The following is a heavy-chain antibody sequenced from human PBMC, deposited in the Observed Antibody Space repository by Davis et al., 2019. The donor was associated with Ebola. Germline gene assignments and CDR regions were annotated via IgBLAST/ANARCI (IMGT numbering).Heavy chain of an antibody. Sequence: ASVKVSCKASGYTFTNYDINWVRQATGQGLEWMGWMNPNSGSTGYAQKFQGRVTMTTDTSTSTAYMELRSLRSEDTAVYYCARDTGSGWYGGIDYWGQGTLVTVSS. CDR3: ARDTGSGWYGGIDY. CDR1: GYTFTNYD. V-gene: IGHV1-8*01. CDR2: MNPNSGST. D-gene: IGHD6-19*01. J-gene: IGHJ4*02.